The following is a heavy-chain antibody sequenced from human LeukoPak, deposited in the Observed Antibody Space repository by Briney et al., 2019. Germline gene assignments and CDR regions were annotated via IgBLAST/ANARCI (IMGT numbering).Heavy chain of an antibody. V-gene: IGHV3-23*03. CDR2: MYVGGRT. Sequence: GGSLRLSCAASGFTFSSYAMTWVRQAPGKGLDWVSVMYVGGRTFYADSVQGRFTISRDNSKNTLYLQMNSLRVEDTAVYYCAREGHLGKYFDLWGRGTQVTVSS. CDR3: AREGHLGKYFDL. D-gene: IGHD3-16*01. J-gene: IGHJ2*01. CDR1: GFTFSSYA.